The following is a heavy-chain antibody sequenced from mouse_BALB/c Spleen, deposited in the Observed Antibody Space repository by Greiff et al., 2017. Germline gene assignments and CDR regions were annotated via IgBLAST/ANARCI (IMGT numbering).Heavy chain of an antibody. D-gene: IGHD1-1*01. CDR3: ARSYGRNYFDY. Sequence: VQLQQSGAELMKPGASVKISCKATGYTFSSYWIEWVKQRPGHGLEWIGEILPGSGSTNYNEKFKGKATFTADTSSNTAYMQLSSLTSEDSAVYYCARSYGRNYFDYWGQGTTLTVSS. CDR2: ILPGSGST. J-gene: IGHJ2*01. V-gene: IGHV1-9*01. CDR1: GYTFSSYW.